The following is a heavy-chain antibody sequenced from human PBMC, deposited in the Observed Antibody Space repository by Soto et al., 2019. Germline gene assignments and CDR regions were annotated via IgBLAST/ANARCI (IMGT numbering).Heavy chain of an antibody. CDR3: ASAQPEAPYDFDY. Sequence: SETLSLTCTVSGGSISSGGYYWSWIRQHPGKGLEWIGYIYYSGSTYYNPSLKSRVTISVDTPKNQFSLKLSSVTAADTAVYYCASAQPEAPYDFDYWGQGTLVTVSS. CDR1: GGSISSGGYY. J-gene: IGHJ4*02. CDR2: IYYSGST. V-gene: IGHV4-31*03.